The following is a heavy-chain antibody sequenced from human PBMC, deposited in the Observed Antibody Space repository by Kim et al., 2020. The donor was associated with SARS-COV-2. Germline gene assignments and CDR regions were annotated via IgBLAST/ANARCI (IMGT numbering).Heavy chain of an antibody. J-gene: IGHJ1*01. CDR1: GGSFSSYS. Sequence: SETLSLTCTVYGGSFSSYSWSWIRQPPGKGLEWIGYIYYSGSTNHNPSLKSRVTISVDTSKNQFSLKLNSVTAADPAVYYCARGDADGGNFGYFQHWGQGTLLTLS. CDR3: ARGDADGGNFGYFQH. V-gene: IGHV4-59*13. D-gene: IGHD2-21*02. CDR2: IYYSGST.